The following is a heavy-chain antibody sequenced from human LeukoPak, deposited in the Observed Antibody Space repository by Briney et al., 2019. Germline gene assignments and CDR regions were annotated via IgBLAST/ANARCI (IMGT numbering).Heavy chain of an antibody. CDR1: GFTFSSHG. V-gene: IGHV3-30*18. CDR2: ISYDGSTK. Sequence: GRSLRLSCAASGFTFSSHGMQWVRQAPGKGLEWVAVISYDGSTKYYADSVKGRFTISRDNSKSTLYLQMNSLRAEDTAVYYCAKESGSRSYGAYFPQWGQGTLVTVSS. J-gene: IGHJ1*01. CDR3: AKESGSRSYGAYFPQ. D-gene: IGHD6-13*01.